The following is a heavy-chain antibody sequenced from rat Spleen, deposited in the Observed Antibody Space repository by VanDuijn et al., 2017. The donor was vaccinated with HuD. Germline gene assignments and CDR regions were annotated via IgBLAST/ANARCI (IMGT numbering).Heavy chain of an antibody. CDR2: IIYDGSSA. V-gene: IGHV5-7*01. D-gene: IGHD1-12*02. CDR3: ARRHYDGAYGYFDF. CDR1: GINFSNYY. J-gene: IGHJ1*01. Sequence: EVQLVESGGGSVQPGRSMKLSCAASGINFSNYYMAWVRQAPKKGLEWVATIIYDGSSAYYRDSVKGRFTISRHNAKTTQYLQMDSLRSEDTATYYCARRHYDGAYGYFDFWGPGTMVTVSS.